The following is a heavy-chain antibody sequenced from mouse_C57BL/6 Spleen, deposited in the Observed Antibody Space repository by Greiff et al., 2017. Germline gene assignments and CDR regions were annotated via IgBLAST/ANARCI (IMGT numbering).Heavy chain of an antibody. CDR3: ARNYYSEEGAMDY. D-gene: IGHD2-12*01. CDR1: GYAFSSSW. V-gene: IGHV1-82*01. J-gene: IGHJ4*01. Sequence: QVQLQQSGPELVKPGASVKISCKASGYAFSSSWMHWVKQRPGKGLEWIGRIYPGDGDTNYNGKFKGKATLTADKSSSTAYMQLSSLTSEDSAVYFCARNYYSEEGAMDYWGQGTSVTVSS. CDR2: IYPGDGDT.